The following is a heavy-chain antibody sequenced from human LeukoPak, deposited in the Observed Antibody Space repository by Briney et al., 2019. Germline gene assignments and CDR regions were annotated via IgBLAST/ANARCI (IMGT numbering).Heavy chain of an antibody. J-gene: IGHJ4*02. D-gene: IGHD2-15*01. V-gene: IGHV1-2*04. CDR1: GYTFTGYY. CDR2: INPNSGGT. Sequence: ASVKVSCKASGYTFTGYYMHWVRQAPGQGLEWMGWINPNSGGTNYAQKFQGWVTMTRDTSISTAYMELSRLRSDDTAVYYCARGAAGYCSGGSCYLIDYWGQGTLVIVSS. CDR3: ARGAAGYCSGGSCYLIDY.